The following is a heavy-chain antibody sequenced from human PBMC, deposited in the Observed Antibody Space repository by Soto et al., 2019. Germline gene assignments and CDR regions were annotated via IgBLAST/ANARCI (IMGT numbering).Heavy chain of an antibody. J-gene: IGHJ4*02. CDR2: IDPSDSYV. Sequence: PGESLKISCQASGYSFTAYWITWVRQMPGKGLEWMATIDPSDSYVDYSPSFRGHVTFSVDRSITTVYLQWNSLKASDSAMYFCTRRASSSFYRFDFWGQGALVTVSS. CDR3: TRRASSSFYRFDF. D-gene: IGHD2-2*01. V-gene: IGHV5-10-1*01. CDR1: GYSFTAYW.